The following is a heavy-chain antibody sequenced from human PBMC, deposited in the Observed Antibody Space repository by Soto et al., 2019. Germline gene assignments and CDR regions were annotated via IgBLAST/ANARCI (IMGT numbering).Heavy chain of an antibody. J-gene: IGHJ4*02. CDR3: ARGRKYTIAAAGLYSTGLYYFDY. D-gene: IGHD6-13*01. V-gene: IGHV4-34*01. Sequence: QVQLQQWGAGLLKPSETLSLTCAVYGGSFSGYYWSWIRQPPGKGLEWIGEINHSGSTNYNPSLKSRVTISVDTSKNQFSLKLSSVTAADTAVYYCARGRKYTIAAAGLYSTGLYYFDYWGQGTLVTVSS. CDR2: INHSGST. CDR1: GGSFSGYY.